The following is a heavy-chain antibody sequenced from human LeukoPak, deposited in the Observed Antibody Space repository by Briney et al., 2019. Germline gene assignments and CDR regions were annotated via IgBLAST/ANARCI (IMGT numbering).Heavy chain of an antibody. D-gene: IGHD3-10*01. CDR1: GYTFTSYG. V-gene: IGHV1-18*01. Sequence: ASVKVSCKASGYTFTSYGISWVRQAPGQGLEWMGWISAYNGNTNYAQKLQGRVTMTTDTSTSTAYMELRSLRSDDTAVYYCARDVLLWFGELGFDYWGQGTLVTVSS. CDR2: ISAYNGNT. CDR3: ARDVLLWFGELGFDY. J-gene: IGHJ4*02.